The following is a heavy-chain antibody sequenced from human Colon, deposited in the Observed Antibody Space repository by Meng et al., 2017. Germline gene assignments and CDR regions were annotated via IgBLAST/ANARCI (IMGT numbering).Heavy chain of an antibody. D-gene: IGHD4-17*01. V-gene: IGHV4-30-4*01. CDR3: ARDRKHYGERGWFDP. CDR1: GGSISSGDYY. J-gene: IGHJ5*02. Sequence: QVQLQGSGPGLVQPSQTLSLTCTVSGGSISSGDYYWSWISQPPGKGLEWIGYIYYSGSTYSNASLKSRVTISIDRSKNQFSLKLSSVTAADTAVYYCARDRKHYGERGWFDPWGQGTLVTVSS. CDR2: IYYSGST.